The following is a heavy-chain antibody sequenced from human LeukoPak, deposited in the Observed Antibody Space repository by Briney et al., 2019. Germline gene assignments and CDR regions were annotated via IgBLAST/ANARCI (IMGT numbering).Heavy chain of an antibody. V-gene: IGHV3-7*03. Sequence: PGGSLRLCCAASGFTFSNYWMSWVRQATGKGLEWVANIKQDGSEKYYGDSVKGRFTISRDNAKNSLYLQMNSLSAEDTAVFYCAREKSFGDPFDCWGQGTLATVSS. J-gene: IGHJ4*02. CDR2: IKQDGSEK. CDR1: GFTFSNYW. D-gene: IGHD4-17*01. CDR3: AREKSFGDPFDC.